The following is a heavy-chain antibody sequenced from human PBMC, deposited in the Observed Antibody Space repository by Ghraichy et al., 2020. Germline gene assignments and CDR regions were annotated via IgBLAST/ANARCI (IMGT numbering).Heavy chain of an antibody. V-gene: IGHV3-48*02. CDR3: ARGGRYSYGYDAYWYFDL. Sequence: GGSLRLSCAASGFTFSSYSMNWVRQAPGKGLEWVSYISSSSSTIYYADSVKGRFTISRDNAKNSLYLQMNSLRDEDTAVYYCARGGRYSYGYDAYWYFDLWGRGTLVTVSS. J-gene: IGHJ2*01. D-gene: IGHD5-18*01. CDR2: ISSSSSTI. CDR1: GFTFSSYS.